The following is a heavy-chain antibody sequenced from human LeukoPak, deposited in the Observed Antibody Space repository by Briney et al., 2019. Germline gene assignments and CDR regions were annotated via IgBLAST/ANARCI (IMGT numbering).Heavy chain of an antibody. CDR1: GHTFTSYD. D-gene: IGHD6-13*01. CDR2: MKPNSGNT. CDR3: AASSSWYGIDY. V-gene: IGHV1-8*01. J-gene: IGHJ4*02. Sequence: ASVKVSCKASGHTFTSYDINWVRQAPGQGLEWMGWMKPNSGNTGYAQKFQGRVTMTRNTSISTAYMELSSLRSEDTAVYYCAASSSWYGIDYWGQGTLVTVSS.